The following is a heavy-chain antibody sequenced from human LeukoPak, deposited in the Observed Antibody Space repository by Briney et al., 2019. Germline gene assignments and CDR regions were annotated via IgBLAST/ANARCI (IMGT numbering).Heavy chain of an antibody. CDR3: ARAHFDWGGLKGYFAL. Sequence: GGSLRLSCAASGFTFSNYGMHWVRQAPGEGLEWVTFISYDGSNKYYADSVRGRFTVSRDNSKNTLYLQINSLRAEDTAVYYCARAHFDWGGLKGYFALWGRGTLVTVSS. V-gene: IGHV3-30*03. D-gene: IGHD7-27*01. CDR1: GFTFSNYG. CDR2: ISYDGSNK. J-gene: IGHJ2*01.